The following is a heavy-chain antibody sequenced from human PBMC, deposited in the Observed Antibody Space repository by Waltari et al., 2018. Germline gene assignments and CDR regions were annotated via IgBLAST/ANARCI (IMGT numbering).Heavy chain of an antibody. Sequence: VQLQQWGAGLLKPSETLSLTCAVYGGSFSGYYWSWIRQPPGKGLEWIGEINHSGSTNYNPSLKSRVTISVDTSKNQFSLKLSSVTAADTAVYYCASPLGGYYGMDVWGQGTTVTVSS. CDR1: GGSFSGYY. CDR3: ASPLGGYYGMDV. J-gene: IGHJ6*02. D-gene: IGHD2-15*01. CDR2: INHSGST. V-gene: IGHV4-34*01.